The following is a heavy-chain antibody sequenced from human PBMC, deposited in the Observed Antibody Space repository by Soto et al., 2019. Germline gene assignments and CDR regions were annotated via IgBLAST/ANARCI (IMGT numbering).Heavy chain of an antibody. V-gene: IGHV3-74*03. CDR1: GITFISYW. D-gene: IGHD3-3*01. CDR3: ARGSVRANFDY. CDR2: INSDGSTT. Sequence: EGQLVESGGGLVQPGGSLRLSCAASGITFISYWMHWVRQVPGKGLVWVAHINSDGSTTTYADSVKGRFTISRDNAKSTLELQMNSLRAEDTAVYYCARGSVRANFDYWGQGTLVTVSS. J-gene: IGHJ4*02.